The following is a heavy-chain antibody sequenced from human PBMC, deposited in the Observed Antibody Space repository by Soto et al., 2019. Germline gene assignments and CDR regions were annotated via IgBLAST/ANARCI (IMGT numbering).Heavy chain of an antibody. J-gene: IGHJ4*02. CDR3: AKDRSSGYAYPNFDY. D-gene: IGHD5-12*01. V-gene: IGHV3-9*01. CDR2: ISWNSGSI. Sequence: EVQLVESGGGLVQPGRSLRLSCAASGFTFDDYAMHWVRQAPGKGLEWVSGISWNSGSIGYADSVKGRFTISRDNAKNSLYLQMNSLRAEDTALYYCAKDRSSGYAYPNFDYWGQGTLVTVSS. CDR1: GFTFDDYA.